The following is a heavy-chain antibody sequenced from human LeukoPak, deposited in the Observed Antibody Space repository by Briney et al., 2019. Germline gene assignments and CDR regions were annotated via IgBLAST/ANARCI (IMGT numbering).Heavy chain of an antibody. CDR3: ARVVRLVAADWFDP. CDR2: MYYSGST. CDR1: GGSISSYY. D-gene: IGHD6-25*01. J-gene: IGHJ5*02. V-gene: IGHV4-59*01. Sequence: SETLSLTCTVSGGSISSYYWSWIRQPPGKGLEWVGYMYYSGSTYYNPSLKSRVTISVDTSKNQFSLKLSSVPAADTAVYYCARVVRLVAADWFDPWGQGILVTVSS.